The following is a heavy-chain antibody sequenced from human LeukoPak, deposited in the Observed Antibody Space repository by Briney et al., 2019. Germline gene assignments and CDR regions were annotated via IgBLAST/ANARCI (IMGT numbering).Heavy chain of an antibody. Sequence: GGSLRLSCAASGFTFSSYGMHWVRQAPGKGLEWVAFIRYDGSNKYYADSVKGRFTISRDNSKNTLYLQMNSLRAEDTAVYYCAKDLLAMIVVVIPYYFDYWGQGTLVTVSS. CDR3: AKDLLAMIVVVIPYYFDY. CDR2: IRYDGSNK. J-gene: IGHJ4*02. D-gene: IGHD3-22*01. CDR1: GFTFSSYG. V-gene: IGHV3-30*02.